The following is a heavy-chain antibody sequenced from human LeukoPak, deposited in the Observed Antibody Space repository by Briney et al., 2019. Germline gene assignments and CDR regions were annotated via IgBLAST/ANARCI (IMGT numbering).Heavy chain of an antibody. J-gene: IGHJ4*02. CDR1: GYTFTAYY. D-gene: IGHD6-13*01. V-gene: IGHV1-2*02. Sequence: SVKVSCKTSGYTFTAYYMHWVRQAPGQGLEWMGWINPINPNSDDIHYAQKFRGRVTMTRDTSISTAYVELSSLRADDTAVYYCARGGYSSSLYDYWGQGTLVTVSS. CDR3: ARGGYSSSLYDY. CDR2: INPINPNSDDI.